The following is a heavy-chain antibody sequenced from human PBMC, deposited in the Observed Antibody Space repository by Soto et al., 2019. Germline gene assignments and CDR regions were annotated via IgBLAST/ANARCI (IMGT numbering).Heavy chain of an antibody. CDR1: GSSISDGGFY. CDR2: ISYRGIT. J-gene: IGHJ4*02. CDR3: ARLVPMLAGVTQLPSYFDN. D-gene: IGHD3-22*01. V-gene: IGHV4-31*11. Sequence: TLSLTCAVAGSSISDGGFYWGWIRLRREKGLEWIGHISYRGITYYNPSLRSRLATLVDTSKNQISLRLTSMTAADTAVYYCARLVPMLAGVTQLPSYFDNWGQGTLVTVSS.